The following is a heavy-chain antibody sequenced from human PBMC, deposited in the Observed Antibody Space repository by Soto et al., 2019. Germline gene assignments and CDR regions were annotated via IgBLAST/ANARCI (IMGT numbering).Heavy chain of an antibody. V-gene: IGHV3-23*01. Sequence: GGSLRLSCAASGFTFSSYAMSWVRQAPGKGLEWVSAISGSGGSTYYADSVKGRFTISRDNSKNTLYLQMNSLRAEDTAVYYCAKEPGHCSGGSCYYYYGMDVWGQGTTVTVSS. CDR2: ISGSGGST. CDR3: AKEPGHCSGGSCYYYYGMDV. CDR1: GFTFSSYA. D-gene: IGHD2-15*01. J-gene: IGHJ6*02.